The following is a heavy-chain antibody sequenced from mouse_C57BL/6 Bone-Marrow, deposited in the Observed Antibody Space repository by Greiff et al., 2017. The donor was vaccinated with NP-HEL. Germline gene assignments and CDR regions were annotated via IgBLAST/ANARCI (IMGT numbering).Heavy chain of an antibody. D-gene: IGHD1-1*02. J-gene: IGHJ4*01. V-gene: IGHV1-81*01. Sequence: LVESGAELARPGASVKLSCKASGYTFTSYGISWVKQRTGQGLEWIGEIYPRSGNTYYNEKFKGKATLTADKSSSTAYMELRSLTSEDSAVYFCAREDLWPRDYYAMDYWGQGTSVTVSS. CDR3: AREDLWPRDYYAMDY. CDR1: GYTFTSYG. CDR2: IYPRSGNT.